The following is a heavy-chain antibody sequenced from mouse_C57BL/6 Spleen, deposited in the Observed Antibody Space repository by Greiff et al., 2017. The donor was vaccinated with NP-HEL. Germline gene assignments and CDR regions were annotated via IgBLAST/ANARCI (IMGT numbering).Heavy chain of an antibody. CDR2: IYPGDGDT. V-gene: IGHV1-80*01. CDR3: VRSYEVNYGYFEV. D-gene: IGHD2-13*01. J-gene: IGHJ1*03. CDR1: GYAFSSYW. Sequence: VQLQQSGAELVKPGASVKISCKASGYAFSSYWMNWVKQRPGKGLEWIGQIYPGDGDTNYNGKFKGKATLTADKSSSTAYMQLSSLTSEESAVYFCVRSYEVNYGYFEVWGTGRTGTVSS.